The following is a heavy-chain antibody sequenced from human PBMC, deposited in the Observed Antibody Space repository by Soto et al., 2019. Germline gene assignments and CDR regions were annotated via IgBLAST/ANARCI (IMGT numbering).Heavy chain of an antibody. D-gene: IGHD3-22*01. CDR3: ARAARVGTYYYDSSGYYYQGWFDP. Sequence: GSSVKVSFKSSGYTFTGYYMHWVRQAPGQGLEWMGWINPNSGGTNYAQKFQGRVTMTRDTSISTAYMELSRLRSDDTAVYYCARAARVGTYYYDSSGYYYQGWFDPWGQGTLVTVSS. J-gene: IGHJ5*02. CDR2: INPNSGGT. CDR1: GYTFTGYY. V-gene: IGHV1-2*02.